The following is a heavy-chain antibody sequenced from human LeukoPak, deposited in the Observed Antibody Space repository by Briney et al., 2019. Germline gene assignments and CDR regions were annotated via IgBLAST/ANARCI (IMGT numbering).Heavy chain of an antibody. Sequence: GGSLRLSCAASGFTFSSYWMHWVRQSPAKGLVWVSRINGDGSITAYADSVKGRFTISRDNSKNTLYLQMNSLRAEDTAVYYCAKDTRVLYDSSGYYWDYFDYWGQGTLVTVSS. V-gene: IGHV3-74*01. CDR1: GFTFSSYW. CDR2: INGDGSIT. D-gene: IGHD3-22*01. CDR3: AKDTRVLYDSSGYYWDYFDY. J-gene: IGHJ4*02.